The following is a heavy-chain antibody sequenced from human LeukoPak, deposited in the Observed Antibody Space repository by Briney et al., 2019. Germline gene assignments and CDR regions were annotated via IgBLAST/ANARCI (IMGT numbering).Heavy chain of an antibody. J-gene: IGHJ4*02. CDR1: GGSISSGGYY. CDR3: AKESCSSRCNFDY. V-gene: IGHV4-30-2*01. D-gene: IGHD2-2*01. Sequence: PSQTLSLTCTVSGGSISSGGYYWSWIRQPPGKGLEWIGYIYHSGSTYYNPSLKSRVTISVDRSKNQFSLKLSSVTAADTAVYYCAKESCSSRCNFDYWGQGTLVTVSS. CDR2: IYHSGST.